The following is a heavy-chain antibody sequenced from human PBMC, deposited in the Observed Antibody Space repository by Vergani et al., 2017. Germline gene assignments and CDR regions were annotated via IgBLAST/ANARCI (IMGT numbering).Heavy chain of an antibody. Sequence: QVQLVQSGAEVKKPGSSVKVSCKASGGTFSIYAISWVRQAPGQGLDWIGRIIPILGIANYAQKFQGRVTITWDKSTGTAYMVLNSLRAEDTAVYYGARDSYYYGSGSYYKWAFDYWGQGTLVTVSS. CDR3: ARDSYYYGSGSYYKWAFDY. J-gene: IGHJ4*02. D-gene: IGHD3-10*01. CDR2: IIPILGIA. V-gene: IGHV1-69*04. CDR1: GGTFSIYA.